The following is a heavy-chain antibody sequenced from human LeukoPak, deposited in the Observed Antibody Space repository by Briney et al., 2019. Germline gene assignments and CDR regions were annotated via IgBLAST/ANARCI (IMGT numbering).Heavy chain of an antibody. V-gene: IGHV3-30-3*01. D-gene: IGHD4-17*01. Sequence: PGGSLRLSCAASGFTFSSYAMHWVRQAPGKGLEWVAVISYDGSNKYYADSVKGRFTISRDNSKNTLYLQMNSLRAEDTAVYYCARDGDGRGEDFDYWGQGILVTVSS. CDR1: GFTFSSYA. CDR3: ARDGDGRGEDFDY. J-gene: IGHJ4*02. CDR2: ISYDGSNK.